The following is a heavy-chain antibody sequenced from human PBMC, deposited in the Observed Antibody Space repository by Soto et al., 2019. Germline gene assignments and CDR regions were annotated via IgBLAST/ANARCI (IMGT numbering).Heavy chain of an antibody. V-gene: IGHV3-30*18. D-gene: IGHD6-13*01. Sequence: GSLRLSCAASGFTFSSYGMHWVRQAPGKGLEWVAVISYDGSNKYYADSVKGRFTISRDNSKNTLYLQMNSLRAEDTAVYYCAKDARIAAAGNNWFDPWGQGTLVTVSS. CDR3: AKDARIAAAGNNWFDP. J-gene: IGHJ5*02. CDR2: ISYDGSNK. CDR1: GFTFSSYG.